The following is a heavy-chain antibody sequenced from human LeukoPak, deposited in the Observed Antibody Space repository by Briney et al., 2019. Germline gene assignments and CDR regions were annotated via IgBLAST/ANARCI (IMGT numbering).Heavy chain of an antibody. CDR1: GGSISSSNW. V-gene: IGHV4-4*02. D-gene: IGHD3-22*01. CDR3: ARLASEVGDYDSSGYVRDY. Sequence: SGTLSLTCAVSGGSISSSNWWSWVRQPPGKGLEWIGEIYHSGSTNYNPSLKSRVTISVDKSKNQFSLKLSSVTAADTAVYYCARLASEVGDYDSSGYVRDYWGQGTLVTVSS. CDR2: IYHSGST. J-gene: IGHJ4*02.